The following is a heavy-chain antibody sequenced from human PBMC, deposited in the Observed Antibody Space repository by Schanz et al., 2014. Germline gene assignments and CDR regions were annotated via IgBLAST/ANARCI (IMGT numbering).Heavy chain of an antibody. CDR3: AREQIMAAAGLVDY. J-gene: IGHJ4*01. CDR2: IWYDENNK. CDR1: GFIFSSYG. D-gene: IGHD6-13*01. V-gene: IGHV3-33*01. Sequence: QVQLVESGGGVVQPGRSLRLSCAASGFIFSSYGLHWVRQAPGKGLEWVAVIWYDENNKYYADSVKGRFTMSRDNSKNTLYLQMNSLRAEDTAVYYCAREQIMAAAGLVDYWGHGTLVNVSS.